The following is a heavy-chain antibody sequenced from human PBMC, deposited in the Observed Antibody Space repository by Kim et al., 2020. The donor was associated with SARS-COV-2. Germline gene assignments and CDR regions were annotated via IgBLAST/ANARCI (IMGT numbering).Heavy chain of an antibody. D-gene: IGHD2-15*01. J-gene: IGHJ4*02. CDR3: ARDWEYCSGGSCYFSFDY. Sequence: GGSLRLSCAASGFTFSSYAMHWVRQAPGKGLEWVAVISYDGSNKYYADSVKGRFTISRDNSKNTLYLQMNSLRAEDTAVYYCARDWEYCSGGSCYFSFDYWGQGTLVTVSS. CDR1: GFTFSSYA. V-gene: IGHV3-30*04. CDR2: ISYDGSNK.